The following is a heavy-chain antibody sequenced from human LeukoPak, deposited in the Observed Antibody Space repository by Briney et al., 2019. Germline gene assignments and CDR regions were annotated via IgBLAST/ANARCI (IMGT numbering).Heavy chain of an antibody. V-gene: IGHV4-30-4*01. J-gene: IGHJ4*02. CDR1: GGSISSGDYY. D-gene: IGHD2-15*01. CDR2: IYYSGST. CDR3: ASAIRYCSGGSCYGQIDY. Sequence: PSQTLSLTCTVSGGSISSGDYYWSWIRQPPGKGLEWIGYIYYSGSTYYNPSLKSRVTISVDTFKNQFSLKLSSVTAADTAVYYCASAIRYCSGGSCYGQIDYWGQGTLVTVSS.